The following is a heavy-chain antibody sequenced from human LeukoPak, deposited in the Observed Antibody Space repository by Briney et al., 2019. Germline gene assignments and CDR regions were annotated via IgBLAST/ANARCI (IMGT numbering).Heavy chain of an antibody. J-gene: IGHJ2*01. CDR1: GGTFSSYA. D-gene: IGHD4-17*01. CDR2: IIPILGIA. V-gene: IGHV1-69*04. Sequence: SVKVSCKASGGTFSSYAISWVRQVPGQGLEWMGRIIPILGIANYAQKFQGRVTITADKSTSTAYMELSSLRSEDTAVYYCARSDYGDYLGYFDLWGRGTLVTVSS. CDR3: ARSDYGDYLGYFDL.